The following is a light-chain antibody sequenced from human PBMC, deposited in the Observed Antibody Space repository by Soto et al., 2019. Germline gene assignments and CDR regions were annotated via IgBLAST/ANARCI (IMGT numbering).Light chain of an antibody. CDR1: SSNVGTYDL. J-gene: IGLJ2*01. CDR3: CSFAVGAALV. CDR2: EGT. Sequence: QSALPQPASVSASPGQSITISCTGTSSNVGTYDLVSWYQHHPDKAPKLIIYEGTKRPSGISSRFSGSKSGNTASLTISGLQAEDDADYYCCSFAVGAALVFGGGTKLTVL. V-gene: IGLV2-23*01.